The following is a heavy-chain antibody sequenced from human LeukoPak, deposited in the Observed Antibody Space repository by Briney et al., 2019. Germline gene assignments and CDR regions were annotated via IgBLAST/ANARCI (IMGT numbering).Heavy chain of an antibody. CDR2: IDTYNGQT. CDR3: ARDKDFYYMDV. V-gene: IGHV1-18*01. CDR1: GFTSRTYG. J-gene: IGHJ6*03. Sequence: ASVNVSCKASGFTSRTYGISWVRQAPGQGLEWMGWIDTYNGQTKYTQNVQGRVTMTTDTPTSTVYMELRSLTSDDTAVYYCARDKDFYYMDVWGKGTTVTVSS.